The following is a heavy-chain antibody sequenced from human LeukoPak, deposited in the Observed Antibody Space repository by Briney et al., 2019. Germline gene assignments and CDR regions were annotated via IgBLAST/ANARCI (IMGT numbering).Heavy chain of an antibody. D-gene: IGHD1-26*01. J-gene: IGHJ4*02. CDR2: LEEDDSAR. Sequence: AGSLTLSCAASGFTFSTYWMAWIRQAQGKGLEWVANLEEDDSARHQADSVKGRFPISRDNAQNSVYLQMSRLRREDTAIYYCARDVVGSLDYWGQGTLVTVSS. CDR3: ARDVVGSLDY. V-gene: IGHV3-7*01. CDR1: GFTFSTYW.